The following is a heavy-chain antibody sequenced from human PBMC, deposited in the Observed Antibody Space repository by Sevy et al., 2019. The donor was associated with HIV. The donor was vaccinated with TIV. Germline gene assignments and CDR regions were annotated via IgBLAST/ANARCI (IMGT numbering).Heavy chain of an antibody. D-gene: IGHD7-27*01. CDR1: GFSFSSYE. Sequence: GGSLRLSCAASGFSFSSYEMNWVRQAPGKGLEWLSYISNSGSSVYYSDSVRGRFTISRDNARNSLYLQLNSLRAEDTAVYYCARRAGNWDYFDYWGQGTLVTVSS. J-gene: IGHJ4*02. CDR2: ISNSGSSV. V-gene: IGHV3-48*03. CDR3: ARRAGNWDYFDY.